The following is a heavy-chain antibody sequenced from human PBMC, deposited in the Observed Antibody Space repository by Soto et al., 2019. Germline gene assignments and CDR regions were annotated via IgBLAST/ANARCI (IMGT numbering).Heavy chain of an antibody. J-gene: IGHJ2*01. Sequence: QVQLQESGPGLVKPSQTLSLTCTVSGGSISSGGYYWSWIRQHPGKGLEWIGYIYYSGRTYYNPSLKSRVTITVDTSKNQCSLKLSSVTAADTAVYYCARDGEMTTVTANCYFDLWGRGTLVTVSS. CDR1: GGSISSGGYY. CDR3: ARDGEMTTVTANCYFDL. D-gene: IGHD4-17*01. V-gene: IGHV4-31*03. CDR2: IYYSGRT.